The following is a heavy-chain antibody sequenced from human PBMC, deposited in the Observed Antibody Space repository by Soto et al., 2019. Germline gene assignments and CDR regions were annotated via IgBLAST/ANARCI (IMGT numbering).Heavy chain of an antibody. CDR1: GGSLSGYY. D-gene: IGHD5-12*01. V-gene: IGHV4-34*01. Sequence: QVQLQQWGAGLLKPSETLSLNCAVNGGSLSGYYWSWIRKPPGKGLEWIGEIKDGGSTNYSPSLRGRATISSDTSNNQFALRLNSVTAADTGVYYCARGLEGVVATHWDQGALVTVSS. J-gene: IGHJ4*02. CDR3: ARGLEGVVATH. CDR2: IKDGGST.